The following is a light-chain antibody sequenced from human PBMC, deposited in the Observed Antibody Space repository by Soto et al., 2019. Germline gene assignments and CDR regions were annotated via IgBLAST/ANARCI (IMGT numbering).Light chain of an antibody. V-gene: IGLV1-44*01. CDR2: TDN. CDR3: ATWDDSLNGYV. Sequence: QSVLTQPPSASGTPGQRVTISCSGSSSNIGVNTVFWYQQLPGTAPKLLIYTDNQRPSGVPDRFSGSKSGTSASLAVSGLQSEDEADYYCATWDDSLNGYVFGTGTKVTVL. J-gene: IGLJ1*01. CDR1: SSNIGVNT.